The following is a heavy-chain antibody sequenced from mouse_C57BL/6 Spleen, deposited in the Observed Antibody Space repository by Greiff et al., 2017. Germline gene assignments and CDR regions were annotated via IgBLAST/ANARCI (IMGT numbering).Heavy chain of an antibody. D-gene: IGHD1-1*01. CDR1: GFNIKDYY. V-gene: IGHV14-2*01. CDR2: IDPEDGET. CDR3: ARDYCSSYDAMDY. Sequence: EVQLQQSGAELVKPGASVKLSCTASGFNIKDYYMHWVKQRTEQGLEWIGRIDPEDGETKYAPKFKGKATITADTTSNTAYLQLSSLTSEDTAFYYCARDYCSSYDAMDYWGQGTSVTVSS. J-gene: IGHJ4*01.